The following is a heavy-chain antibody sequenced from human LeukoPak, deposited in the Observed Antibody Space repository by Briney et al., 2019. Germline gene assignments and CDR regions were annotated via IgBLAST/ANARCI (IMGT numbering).Heavy chain of an antibody. J-gene: IGHJ5*02. D-gene: IGHD3-10*01. V-gene: IGHV4-39*01. CDR1: GCSISSSSYY. CDR2: IYYSGNA. Sequence: SETLSLTCTVSGCSISSSSYYWGWIRQPPGKGLEWIGSIYYSGNAYYNPSLKSRVSISVDTSKNQFSLKLSSVTAPDTAVYYCARSWYYGSGRYYPDWFDPWGQGTLVTVSS. CDR3: ARSWYYGSGRYYPDWFDP.